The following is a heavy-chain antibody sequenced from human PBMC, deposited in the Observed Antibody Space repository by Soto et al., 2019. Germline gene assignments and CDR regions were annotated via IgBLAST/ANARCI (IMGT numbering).Heavy chain of an antibody. D-gene: IGHD3-10*01. Sequence: PGGSLRLSCAASGFTFSSYAISFVRHAPGKGLEWVSAISGSGGSTYYADSVKGRFTISRDNSKNTLYLQMNSLRAEDTAVYYCACPRPSGGSGSYHRYYYYGMDVWGQGTTVTVS. CDR2: ISGSGGST. CDR3: ACPRPSGGSGSYHRYYYYGMDV. J-gene: IGHJ6*02. V-gene: IGHV3-23*01. CDR1: GFTFSSYA.